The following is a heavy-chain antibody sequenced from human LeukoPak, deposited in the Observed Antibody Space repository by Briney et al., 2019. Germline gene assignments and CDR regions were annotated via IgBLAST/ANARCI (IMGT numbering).Heavy chain of an antibody. CDR2: IWYDGSNK. V-gene: IGHV3-33*08. CDR1: GFTFSSYS. D-gene: IGHD3-22*01. CDR3: ARMIVYYYDSSVAFDI. J-gene: IGHJ3*02. Sequence: GGSLRLSCAASGFTFSSYSMNWVRQAPGKGLEWVAVIWYDGSNKYYADSVKGRFTISRDNSKNTLYLQMNSLRAEDTAVYYCARMIVYYYDSSVAFDIWGQGTMVTVSS.